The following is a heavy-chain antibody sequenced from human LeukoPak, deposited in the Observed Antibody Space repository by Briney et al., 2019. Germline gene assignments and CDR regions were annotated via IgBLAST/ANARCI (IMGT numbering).Heavy chain of an antibody. J-gene: IGHJ6*03. CDR2: IIPIFGTA. CDR1: GGTFSSYA. V-gene: IGHV1-69*13. D-gene: IGHD6-19*01. Sequence: ASVKVSCKASGGTFSSYAISWVRQAPGQGLEWMGGIIPIFGTANYAQKFQGRVTITADESTSTAYMELSSLRSEDTAVYYCARASDGYSSGWESYYYMDVWGKGTTVTVCS. CDR3: ARASDGYSSGWESYYYMDV.